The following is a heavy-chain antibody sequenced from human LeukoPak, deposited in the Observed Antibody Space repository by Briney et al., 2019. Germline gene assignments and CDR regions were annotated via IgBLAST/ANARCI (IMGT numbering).Heavy chain of an antibody. CDR1: GYTFTGYY. CDR2: KSFDGSNE. Sequence: SCKASGYTFTGYYMHWVRQAPGKGLEWVAIKSFDGSNEYYADSVKGRFTISRDNSKNTLYLQMNSLRIEDTAVYYCAKGGLGWTHTFDYWGQGTLVTVSS. V-gene: IGHV3-30*18. CDR3: AKGGLGWTHTFDY. D-gene: IGHD3/OR15-3a*01. J-gene: IGHJ4*02.